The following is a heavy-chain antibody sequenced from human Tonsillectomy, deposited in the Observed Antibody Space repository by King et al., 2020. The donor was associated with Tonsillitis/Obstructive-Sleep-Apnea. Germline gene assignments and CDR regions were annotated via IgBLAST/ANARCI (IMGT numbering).Heavy chain of an antibody. Sequence: VQLVESGGGLVQPGRSLRLSCAASGFTFDDYAMHWVRQAPGKGLEWVSGISWNSGIILYADSVKGRFTISRDNVKNFVYLQMNGLGTEDTAFYYCTKVERQYCSTSSCQFDYGGQGTLVAVSS. D-gene: IGHD2-2*01. V-gene: IGHV3-9*01. CDR2: ISWNSGII. CDR3: TKVERQYCSTSSCQFDY. CDR1: GFTFDDYA. J-gene: IGHJ4*02.